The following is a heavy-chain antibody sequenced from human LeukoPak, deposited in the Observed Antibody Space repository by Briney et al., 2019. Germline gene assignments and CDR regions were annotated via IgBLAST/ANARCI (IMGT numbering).Heavy chain of an antibody. CDR2: ISAYNGNT. D-gene: IGHD2-2*02. CDR1: GYTFTSYG. Sequence: GASVKVSCKASGYTFTSYGISWVRQAPGQGLEWMGWISAYNGNTNYAQKLQGRVTMTTDTSTSTAYMELRSLRSDDTAVYYCARGVLGYCSSTSCYRDEFDYWGQGTLVTVSS. J-gene: IGHJ4*02. V-gene: IGHV1-18*01. CDR3: ARGVLGYCSSTSCYRDEFDY.